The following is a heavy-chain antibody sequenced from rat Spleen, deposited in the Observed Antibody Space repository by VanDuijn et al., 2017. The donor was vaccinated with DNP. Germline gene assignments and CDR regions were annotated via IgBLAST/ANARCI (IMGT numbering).Heavy chain of an antibody. D-gene: IGHD1-2*01. Sequence: EVQLVESGGGLVQPGRSLKLSCAASGFTFSDYSMAWVRQAPKKGLEWVATIVYDGSSSYYGDSVTGRFTISRDNAKSTLYLQMDSLRSEDTATYYCTTHGSIATISTGAMDVSGQGTSVTVSS. CDR1: GFTFSDYS. J-gene: IGHJ4*01. V-gene: IGHV5S10*01. CDR3: TTHGSIATISTGAMDV. CDR2: IVYDGSSS.